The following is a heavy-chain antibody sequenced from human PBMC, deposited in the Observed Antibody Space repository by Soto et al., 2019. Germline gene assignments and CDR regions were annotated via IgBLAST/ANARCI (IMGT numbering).Heavy chain of an antibody. J-gene: IGHJ4*02. Sequence: LRLSCAASGFTFSSYAMSWVRQAPGKGLEWVSAISGSGGSTYYADSVKGRFTISRDNSKNTLYLQMNSLRAEDTAVYYCAKSGIWFGELSFDYWGQGTLVTVAS. CDR3: AKSGIWFGELSFDY. CDR2: ISGSGGST. V-gene: IGHV3-23*01. D-gene: IGHD3-10*01. CDR1: GFTFSSYA.